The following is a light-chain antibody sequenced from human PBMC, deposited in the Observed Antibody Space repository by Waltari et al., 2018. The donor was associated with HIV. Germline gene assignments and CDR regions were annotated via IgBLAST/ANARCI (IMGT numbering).Light chain of an antibody. CDR2: DSS. CDR3: QHRSSWPLYT. CDR1: QTICWS. J-gene: IGKJ2*01. Sequence: LILTQFPATLSLSTGERATLSCRARQTICWSIAWYQQRPGQTPSLLIYDSSNRATDIPARFSGSGSGTDFILTIASLDSEDFTFYYCQHRSSWPLYTFGQGTRVEI. V-gene: IGKV3-11*01.